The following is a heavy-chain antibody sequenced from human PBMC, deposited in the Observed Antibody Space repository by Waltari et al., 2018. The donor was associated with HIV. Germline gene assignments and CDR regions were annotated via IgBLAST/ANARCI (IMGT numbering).Heavy chain of an antibody. Sequence: QVQLVQSGAEVKKPGASVKVSCKASGYTFTSYGISWVRQAPGQGLEWMGWISAYNGNTKYAQKLQGRGTMTTDTSTSTAYMELRSLRSDDTAVYYCARDPSYSGSSLYYYYYYGMDVWGQGTTVTVSS. CDR1: GYTFTSYG. V-gene: IGHV1-18*01. D-gene: IGHD1-26*01. CDR2: ISAYNGNT. J-gene: IGHJ6*02. CDR3: ARDPSYSGSSLYYYYYYGMDV.